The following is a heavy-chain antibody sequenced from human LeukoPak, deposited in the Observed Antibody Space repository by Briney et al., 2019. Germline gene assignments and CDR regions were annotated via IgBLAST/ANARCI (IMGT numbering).Heavy chain of an antibody. D-gene: IGHD4-17*01. Sequence: PSETLSLTCTVSGGSISSYYWSWIRQPPGKGLEWIGYIYYSGSTNYNPSLKSRVTISVDTSKNQFSLKLSSVTAADTAVYYCARDLAFYGDYYFDYWGQGTLVTVSS. J-gene: IGHJ4*02. CDR2: IYYSGST. V-gene: IGHV4-59*01. CDR3: ARDLAFYGDYYFDY. CDR1: GGSISSYY.